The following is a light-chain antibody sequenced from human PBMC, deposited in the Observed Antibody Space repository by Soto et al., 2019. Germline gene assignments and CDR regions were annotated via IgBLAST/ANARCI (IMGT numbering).Light chain of an antibody. CDR3: QQYGSSPLT. Sequence: EIVLPQPPGTLSLSPGERATLSCRASQRVSSSYLAWYQQKPGRAPRLLIYDASSRATGIPDRFSGSGSGTDFTLTINRLEPEDFAVYYCQQYGSSPLTFGPGTKVDIK. CDR2: DAS. J-gene: IGKJ3*01. V-gene: IGKV3-20*01. CDR1: QRVSSSY.